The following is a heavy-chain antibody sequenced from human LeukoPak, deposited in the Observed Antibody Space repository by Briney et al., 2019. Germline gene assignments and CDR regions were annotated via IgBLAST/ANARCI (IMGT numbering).Heavy chain of an antibody. CDR2: IYYSGST. CDR1: GGSISSYY. CDR3: AGRDYYDSSGNHDAFDI. D-gene: IGHD3-22*01. J-gene: IGHJ3*02. Sequence: PSETLSLTCTVSGGSISSYYWSWIRQPPGKGLEWIGYIYYSGSTNYNPSLKSRVTISVDTSKNQFSLKLSSVTAADTAVYYCAGRDYYDSSGNHDAFDIWGQGTMVTVSS. V-gene: IGHV4-59*01.